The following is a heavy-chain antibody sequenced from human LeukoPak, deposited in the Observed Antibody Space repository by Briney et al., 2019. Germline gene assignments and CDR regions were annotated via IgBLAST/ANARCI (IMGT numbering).Heavy chain of an antibody. D-gene: IGHD3-3*01. CDR3: ARVSQQNTIFGVVIIRLDAFDI. V-gene: IGHV3-21*01. CDR1: GFTFSSYS. Sequence: GGSLRLSCAASGFTFSSYSMNWVRQAPGKGLEWVSSISGSSSYIYYADSVKGRFTISRDNAKNSLYLQMNSLRAEDTAVYYCARVSQQNTIFGVVIIRLDAFDIWGQGTMVTVSS. CDR2: ISGSSSYI. J-gene: IGHJ3*02.